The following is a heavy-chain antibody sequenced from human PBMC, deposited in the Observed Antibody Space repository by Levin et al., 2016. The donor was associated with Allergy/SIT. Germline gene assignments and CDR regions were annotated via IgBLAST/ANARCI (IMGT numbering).Heavy chain of an antibody. J-gene: IGHJ4*02. V-gene: IGHV3-64D*06. D-gene: IGHD6-6*01. CDR3: VKDLSEYSSSSGHLHLDY. Sequence: WIRQPPGKGLEYVSAISSNGGSTYYADSVKGRFTISRDNSKNTLYLQMSSLRAEDTAVYYCVKDLSEYSSSSGHLHLDYWGQGTLVTVSS. CDR2: ISSNGGST.